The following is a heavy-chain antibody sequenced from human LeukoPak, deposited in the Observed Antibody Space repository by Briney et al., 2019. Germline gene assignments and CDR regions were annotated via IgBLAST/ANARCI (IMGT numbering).Heavy chain of an antibody. V-gene: IGHV4-59*01. CDR2: IYYSGST. Sequence: PSETLSLTCTVSGGSISSYYWSWIRQPPGKGLEWIGYIYYSGSTNYNPSLKSRVTISVDTSKNQFSLKLSSVTAADTAVYYCARRVAMTTVTSWIDPWGQGTLVTVSS. CDR3: ARRVAMTTVTSWIDP. CDR1: GGSISSYY. J-gene: IGHJ5*02. D-gene: IGHD4-17*01.